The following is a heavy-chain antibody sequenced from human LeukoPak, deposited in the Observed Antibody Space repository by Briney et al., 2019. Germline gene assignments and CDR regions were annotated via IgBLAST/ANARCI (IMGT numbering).Heavy chain of an antibody. D-gene: IGHD3-22*01. CDR2: ISSSSSYI. Sequence: PGESLRLSCAASGFTFSTYWMHWVRHTPGEGLVWVSSISSSSSYIYYADSLKGRFTISRDNAKNSLYLQMNSLRAEDTAVYYCAGVMNYYDSHAFDIWGQGTMVTVSS. CDR1: GFTFSTYW. V-gene: IGHV3-21*01. J-gene: IGHJ3*02. CDR3: AGVMNYYDSHAFDI.